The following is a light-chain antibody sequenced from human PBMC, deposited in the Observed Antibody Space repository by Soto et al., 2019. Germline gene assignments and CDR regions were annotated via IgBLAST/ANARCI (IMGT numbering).Light chain of an antibody. CDR1: ETVITY. V-gene: IGKV1-39*01. Sequence: DIQMTQSPSSLSASVGDRVTITCLTSETVITYVNWYQKKPGKAPKLLIYAASTLQSGVPSRFSGSGSGTDFTLTISSLQPEDFATYYCQQGHSNPNAIGQGIRLEI. J-gene: IGKJ5*01. CDR3: QQGHSNPNA. CDR2: AAS.